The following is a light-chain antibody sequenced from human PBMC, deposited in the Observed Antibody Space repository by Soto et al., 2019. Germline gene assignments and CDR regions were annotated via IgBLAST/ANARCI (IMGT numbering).Light chain of an antibody. V-gene: IGLV2-14*01. CDR3: SSYTSSSTPYV. CDR1: SSDVGGYNY. CDR2: EVS. Sequence: QSALTQPASVSWSPGQSITISCTGTSSDVGGYNYVSWYQQHPGKAPKLMIYEVSNRPSGVSNRFSGSKSGNTASLTISGRQAEVEADYYCSSYTSSSTPYVFGTGTKVTV. J-gene: IGLJ1*01.